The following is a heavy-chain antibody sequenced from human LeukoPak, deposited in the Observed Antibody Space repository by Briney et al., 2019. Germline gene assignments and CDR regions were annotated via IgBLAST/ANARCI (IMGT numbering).Heavy chain of an antibody. CDR1: GFTFSSYA. CDR3: ARDYDFWSGRTTTTATDY. Sequence: PGRSLRLSCAASGFTFSSYAMHWVRQAPGKGLEWVAVISYDGSNKYYADSVKGRFTISRDNAKNSLYLQMNSLRAEDTAVYYCARDYDFWSGRTTTTATDYWGQGTLVTVSS. CDR2: ISYDGSNK. D-gene: IGHD3-3*01. V-gene: IGHV3-30-3*01. J-gene: IGHJ4*02.